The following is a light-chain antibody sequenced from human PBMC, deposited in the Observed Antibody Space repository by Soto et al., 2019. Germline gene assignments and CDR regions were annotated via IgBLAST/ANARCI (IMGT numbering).Light chain of an antibody. CDR1: QSVSNNY. CDR2: DAS. Sequence: EIVLTQSPGTLSLSPGERATLSCRASQSVSNNYLAWYQQKPGQAPRLLIYDASNRATGIPARFSGSGSGTDFTLTISSLEPEDFAVYYCQQRSNWPIFTFGPGTKVDIK. V-gene: IGKV3-11*01. CDR3: QQRSNWPIFT. J-gene: IGKJ3*01.